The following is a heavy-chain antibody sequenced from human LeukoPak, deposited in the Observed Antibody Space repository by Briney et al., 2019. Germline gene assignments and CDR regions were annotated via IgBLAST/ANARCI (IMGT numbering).Heavy chain of an antibody. CDR3: ARGGGSYPYFDY. Sequence: SVKVSCKASGGTFSSYAISWVRQAPGQGLEWMGGIIPIFGTANYAQKFQGRVTITTDESTSTAYMELSSLRSEDTAVYYCARGGGSYPYFDYWGQGTLVTVSS. J-gene: IGHJ4*02. D-gene: IGHD2-15*01. CDR2: IIPIFGTA. CDR1: GGTFSSYA. V-gene: IGHV1-69*05.